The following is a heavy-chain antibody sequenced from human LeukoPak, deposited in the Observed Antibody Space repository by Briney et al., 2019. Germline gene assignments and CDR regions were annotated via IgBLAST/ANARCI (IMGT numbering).Heavy chain of an antibody. V-gene: IGHV3-74*01. D-gene: IGHD1-7*01. CDR1: GFTFSSYW. CDR3: ARDNWNYDHYFDY. Sequence: GGSLRLSCAASGFTFSSYWMHWVRQAPGKGLVWVSRIKSDGSSTSYADAVKGRFTISRGNAKNTVYMQMNSLRAEDTAVYYCARDNWNYDHYFDYWGQGILVTVSS. CDR2: IKSDGSST. J-gene: IGHJ4*02.